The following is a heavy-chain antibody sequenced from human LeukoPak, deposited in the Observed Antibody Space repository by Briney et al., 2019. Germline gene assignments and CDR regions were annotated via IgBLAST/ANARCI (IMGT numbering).Heavy chain of an antibody. D-gene: IGHD5-24*01. J-gene: IGHJ4*02. Sequence: ASVKVSCKASGYTFTSYGISWVRQAPGQGLEWMGWISAYNGNTNYAQKLQGRVTMTTDTSTSTAYTELRSLRSDDTAVYYCARFITDGYNWDYWGQGTLVTVSS. CDR1: GYTFTSYG. CDR2: ISAYNGNT. V-gene: IGHV1-18*01. CDR3: ARFITDGYNWDY.